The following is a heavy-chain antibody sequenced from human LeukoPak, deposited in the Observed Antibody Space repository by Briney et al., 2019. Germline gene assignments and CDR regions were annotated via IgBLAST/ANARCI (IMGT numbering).Heavy chain of an antibody. V-gene: IGHV3-30-3*01. CDR1: GFTFSSYA. D-gene: IGHD1-26*01. Sequence: GGSLRLSCAASGFTFSSYATHWVRQAPGKGLEWVAVISHDGSNKYYADSVKGRFTISRDNSKNTLYLQMNSLRAEDTAVYYCARSLIVGANYFDYWGQGTLVTVSS. CDR2: ISHDGSNK. CDR3: ARSLIVGANYFDY. J-gene: IGHJ4*02.